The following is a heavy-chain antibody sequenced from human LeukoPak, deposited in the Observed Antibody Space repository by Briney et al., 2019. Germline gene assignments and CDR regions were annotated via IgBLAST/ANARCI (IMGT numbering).Heavy chain of an antibody. CDR1: GYTFTGYY. D-gene: IGHD6-13*01. V-gene: IGHV1-2*02. J-gene: IGHJ6*02. CDR3: ASGVAAAGTNYYYYGMDV. Sequence: ASVKVSCKASGYTFTGYYMHWVRQAPGQGPEWMGWINPNSGGTNYAQKFQGRVTMTRDTSISTAYMELSRLRSDDTAVYYCASGVAAAGTNYYYYGMDVWGQGTTVTVSS. CDR2: INPNSGGT.